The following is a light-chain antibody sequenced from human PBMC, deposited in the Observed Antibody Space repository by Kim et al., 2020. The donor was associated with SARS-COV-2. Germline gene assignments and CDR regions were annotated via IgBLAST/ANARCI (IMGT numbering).Light chain of an antibody. CDR3: QAWDSSTKV. Sequence: VSPGHTASITCSGDKLGDKYACLYQQKPGQSPVLVIYQDTKRPSGIPERFSGSNSGNTATLTISGTQAMDEADYYCQAWDSSTKVFGTGTKVTVL. CDR1: KLGDKY. CDR2: QDT. V-gene: IGLV3-1*01. J-gene: IGLJ1*01.